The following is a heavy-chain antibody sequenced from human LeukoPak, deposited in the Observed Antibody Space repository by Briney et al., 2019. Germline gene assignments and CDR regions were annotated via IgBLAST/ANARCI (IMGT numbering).Heavy chain of an antibody. J-gene: IGHJ3*02. CDR1: GFTLINHA. CDR3: TRLASRPI. V-gene: IGHV3-23*01. Sequence: GGSLRLSCAVSGFTLINHAVSWVRQAPGKGLEWVSIVTGTGDTYYADSVKGRFILSRDSSKNTVYLQMNSLRGEDTAVYYCTRLASRPIWGRGTKVAVSS. D-gene: IGHD6-6*01. CDR2: VTGTGDT.